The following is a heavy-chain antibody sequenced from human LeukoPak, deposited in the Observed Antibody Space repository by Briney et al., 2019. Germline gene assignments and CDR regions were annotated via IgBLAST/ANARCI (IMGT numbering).Heavy chain of an antibody. CDR2: TYYNGGT. V-gene: IGHV4-59*01. Sequence: SETLSLTCTISGGTISNYHWNWIRQPPGKGLEWIGYTYYNGGTKYNPSVKGRVTLSIDRSKNQVSLKLSSVTAADTAIYYCGRSYGGYVVDYWGQGNLVIVSS. D-gene: IGHD6-25*01. CDR3: GRSYGGYVVDY. CDR1: GGTISNYH. J-gene: IGHJ4*02.